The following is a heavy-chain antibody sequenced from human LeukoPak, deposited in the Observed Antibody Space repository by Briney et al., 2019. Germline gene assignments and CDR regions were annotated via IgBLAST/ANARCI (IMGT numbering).Heavy chain of an antibody. CDR2: IIPIFGTA. V-gene: IGHV1-69*13. CDR3: ARGWHSGRYGLIAVAGTFDY. Sequence: SVKVSCKASGGTFSSYAISWVRQAPGQGLEWMGGIIPIFGTANYAQKFQGRVTITADESTSTAYMELSSLRSGDTAVYYCARGWHSGRYGLIAVAGTFDYWGQGTLVTVSS. CDR1: GGTFSSYA. D-gene: IGHD6-19*01. J-gene: IGHJ4*02.